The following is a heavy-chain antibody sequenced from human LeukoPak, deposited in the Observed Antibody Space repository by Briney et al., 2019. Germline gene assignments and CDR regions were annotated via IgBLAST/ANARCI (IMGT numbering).Heavy chain of an antibody. V-gene: IGHV3-21*01. CDR2: ISSSSSYI. Sequence: GGSLRLSCAASGFTFSSYSMNWVRRAPGKGLEWVSSISSSSSYIYYADSVKGRFTISRDNAKNSLYLQMNSLRAEDTAVYYCARGPQRLVRGYDYWGQGTLVTVSS. J-gene: IGHJ4*02. CDR1: GFTFSSYS. CDR3: ARGPQRLVRGYDY. D-gene: IGHD6-13*01.